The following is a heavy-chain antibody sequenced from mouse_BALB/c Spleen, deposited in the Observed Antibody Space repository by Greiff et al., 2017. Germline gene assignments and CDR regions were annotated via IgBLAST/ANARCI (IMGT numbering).Heavy chain of an antibody. CDR3: ARDYDYHYAMDY. CDR2: IYPYNGGT. V-gene: IGHV1S29*02. D-gene: IGHD2-4*01. CDR1: GYTFTDYN. Sequence: VQLQQSGPELVKPGASVKISCKASGYTFTDYNMHWVKQSHGKSLEWIGYIYPYNGGTGYNQKFKGKATLTVDNSSSTAYMELRSLTSEDSAVYYCARDYDYHYAMDYWGQGTSVTVSS. J-gene: IGHJ4*01.